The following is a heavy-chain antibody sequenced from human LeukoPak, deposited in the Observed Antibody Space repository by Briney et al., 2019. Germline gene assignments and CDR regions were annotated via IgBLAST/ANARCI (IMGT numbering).Heavy chain of an antibody. CDR3: ARDRWQLPRRRFDP. CDR2: ISAYNGNT. V-gene: IGHV1-18*01. D-gene: IGHD4-23*01. CDR1: GYTFASYG. Sequence: ASLKVSCKASGYTFASYGITWVRQAPVQGLEWMGWISAYNGNTNYAQKLQGRVTMTTDTSTSTAYMELSRLRSDDTAVYYCARDRWQLPRRRFDPWGQGTLVTVSS. J-gene: IGHJ5*02.